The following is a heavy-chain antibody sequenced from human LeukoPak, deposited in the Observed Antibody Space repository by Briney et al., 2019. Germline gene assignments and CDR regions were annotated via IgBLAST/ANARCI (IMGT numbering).Heavy chain of an antibody. CDR2: LYHSDSA. Sequence: SETLSLXCAVSGYSISNGYYWVWIRQSPGKGLEWIGSLYHSDSAYYNTSLKSRVSMSVDASRNQFSLKLSFVTAADTAVYYCARQHDSYYYYYVDVWGSGTTVTVSS. J-gene: IGHJ6*03. V-gene: IGHV4-38-2*01. CDR1: GYSISNGYY. CDR3: ARQHDSYYYYYVDV.